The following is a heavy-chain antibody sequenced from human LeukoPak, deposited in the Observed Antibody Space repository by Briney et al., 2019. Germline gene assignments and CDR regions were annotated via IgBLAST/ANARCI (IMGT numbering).Heavy chain of an antibody. CDR1: GFTFSTYS. V-gene: IGHV3-21*01. CDR3: ARRLRRNYFDY. J-gene: IGHJ4*02. CDR2: ISDDSNYI. D-gene: IGHD4-17*01. Sequence: GGSLRLSCAASGFTFSTYSGNWIRQAPGKGLEWVSSISDDSNYIFYADSVKGRFTISRDNAKNSLYLQMNSLRAEDTAVYYCARRLRRNYFDYWGQGTLVTVSS.